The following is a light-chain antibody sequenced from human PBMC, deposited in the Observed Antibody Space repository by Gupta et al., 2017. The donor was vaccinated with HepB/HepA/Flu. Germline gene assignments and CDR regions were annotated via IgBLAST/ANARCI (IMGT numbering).Light chain of an antibody. V-gene: IGKV3-11*01. CDR3: QQRSNWPPWT. Sequence: EVVLTQSPATLSLSPGERATLSCRASQSVSSSLAWYQQKPGQAPRLLIYAASNRATGIPARFSGSGSGTDFTLTISSREPEDFAVYYCQQRSNWPPWTFGQGTKVEIK. CDR1: QSVSSS. J-gene: IGKJ1*01. CDR2: AAS.